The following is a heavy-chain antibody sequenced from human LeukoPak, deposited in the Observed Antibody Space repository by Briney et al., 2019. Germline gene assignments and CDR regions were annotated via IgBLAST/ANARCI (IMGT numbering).Heavy chain of an antibody. Sequence: VASVTVSCKASGGTFSSYAISWVRQAPGQGLEWMGGIIPIFGTANYAQKFQGRVTITADESTSTAYMELSSVRSEDTAVYYCASLREGAPVPLFPHWGQGTLVTVSS. V-gene: IGHV1-69*13. J-gene: IGHJ4*02. CDR3: ASLREGAPVPLFPH. D-gene: IGHD1-26*01. CDR2: IIPIFGTA. CDR1: GGTFSSYA.